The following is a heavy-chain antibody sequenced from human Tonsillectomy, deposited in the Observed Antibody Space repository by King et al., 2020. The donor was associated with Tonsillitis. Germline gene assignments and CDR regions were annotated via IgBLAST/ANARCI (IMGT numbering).Heavy chain of an antibody. CDR2: ISGSGGGT. J-gene: IGHJ4*02. CDR1: GFPFSTYA. Sequence: VQPGGSLRLSCAASGFPFSTYAMSWVRQAPGKGLEWVSVISGSGGGTYYADSVKGRFTISRDNSKNTLYLQMTSLRAEDTAVYYCARRVTALDYWGQGTLVTVSS. CDR3: ARRVTALDY. V-gene: IGHV3-23*01. D-gene: IGHD2-21*02.